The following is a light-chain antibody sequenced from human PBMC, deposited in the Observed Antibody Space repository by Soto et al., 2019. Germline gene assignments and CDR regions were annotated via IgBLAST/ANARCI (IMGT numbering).Light chain of an antibody. CDR2: DAS. CDR1: PSVSSY. Sequence: EIVLTQSPATLSLSPGERATLSCRASPSVSSYLAWYQQKPGQAPMLLIYDASNRATGIPARFSGSGSGTDFTLPISILEPEDFAVYYCQQRSNWSLFTFGPGTKVDIK. CDR3: QQRSNWSLFT. V-gene: IGKV3-11*01. J-gene: IGKJ3*01.